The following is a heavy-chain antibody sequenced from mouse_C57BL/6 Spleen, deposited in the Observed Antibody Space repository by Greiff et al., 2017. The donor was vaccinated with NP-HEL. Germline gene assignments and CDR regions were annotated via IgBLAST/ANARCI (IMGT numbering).Heavy chain of an antibody. V-gene: IGHV1-50*01. CDR1: GYTFTSYW. J-gene: IGHJ2*01. Sequence: VQLQQPGAELVKPGASVKLSCKASGYTFTSYWMQWVKQRPGQGLEWIGEIDPSDSYTNYNQKFKGKATLTVDTSSSTAYMQRSSLTAEDAAVYYGARVGRFDYWGQGTTLTVSS. CDR2: IDPSDSYT. CDR3: ARVGRFDY.